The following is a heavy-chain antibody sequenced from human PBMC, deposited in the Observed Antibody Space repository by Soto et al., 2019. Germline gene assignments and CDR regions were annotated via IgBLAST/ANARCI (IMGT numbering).Heavy chain of an antibody. CDR2: INDYGTTI. D-gene: IGHD1-1*01. J-gene: IGHJ4*02. CDR1: GFTLDNYC. Sequence: EVQLVESGGGLVQSGGSLRLSCAASGFTLDNYCMHWVRQAPGKGLVWVSRINDYGTTINYAESVEGRFIISRDDAKSEVYLQMNNLRAEDSAVYYGARGGLEPFDYWGQGALVTVSS. CDR3: ARGGLEPFDY. V-gene: IGHV3-74*01.